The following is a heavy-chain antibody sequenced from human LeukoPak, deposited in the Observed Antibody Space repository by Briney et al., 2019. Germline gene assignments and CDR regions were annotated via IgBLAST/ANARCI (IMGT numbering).Heavy chain of an antibody. Sequence: SSETLSLTCTVSGGSISTSDYYWDWIRQPPGKGLEWIGSISYSGNTHYNPSLKSRVTISADTSKNQFSLKLSSVTAADTAVYFCARLALRLVPEYWGQGTLVAVSS. D-gene: IGHD3-10*01. V-gene: IGHV4-39*01. CDR3: ARLALRLVPEY. CDR1: GGSISTSDYY. CDR2: ISYSGNT. J-gene: IGHJ4*02.